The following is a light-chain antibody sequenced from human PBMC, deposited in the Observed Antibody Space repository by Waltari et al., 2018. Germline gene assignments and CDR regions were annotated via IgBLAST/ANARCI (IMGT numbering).Light chain of an antibody. CDR3: CSYVVGSTSYV. CDR2: EAS. Sequence: QSALTQPASVSGSPGQSITISCTGVSNDVGTDNLVAWYQQYPGKAPQLLIYEASKRPSGVCNGLSCSKSGNTASLTITGLQAEDEADYVCCSYVVGSTSYVFGIGTKVTVL. CDR1: SNDVGTDNL. V-gene: IGLV2-23*01. J-gene: IGLJ1*01.